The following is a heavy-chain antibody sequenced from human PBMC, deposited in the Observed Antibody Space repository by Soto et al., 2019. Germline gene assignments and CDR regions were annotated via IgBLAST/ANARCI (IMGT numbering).Heavy chain of an antibody. CDR3: VRLIGNSWLDF. V-gene: IGHV4-34*08. D-gene: IGHD2-8*01. CDR1: GGTFSGYY. J-gene: IGHJ5*01. Sequence: SETMSLTSAVYGGTFSGYYWTWIRQPPGTGLEWIGEINHSGSTNYNPSLKSRVTISVDTSKNQFSLHLNSVTPEDTAVYYCVRLIGNSWLDFWGQGTLVTVSS. CDR2: INHSGST.